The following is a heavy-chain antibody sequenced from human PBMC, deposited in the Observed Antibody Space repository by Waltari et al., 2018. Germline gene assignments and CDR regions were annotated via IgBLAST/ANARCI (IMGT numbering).Heavy chain of an antibody. V-gene: IGHV3-23*01. CDR3: AKEVTVIAPNGGFDY. Sequence: EVQLLESGGGLVQPGGSLRLSCAASGFTFSSYAMTWVRQAPGKVLEWVSAIMASISRTYYADSVRGRFTISRDNSKSTLYLQMNSLRAEDTAVYYCAKEVTVIAPNGGFDYWGQGTLLTVSS. CDR1: GFTFSSYA. D-gene: IGHD2-21*01. CDR2: IMASISRT. J-gene: IGHJ4*02.